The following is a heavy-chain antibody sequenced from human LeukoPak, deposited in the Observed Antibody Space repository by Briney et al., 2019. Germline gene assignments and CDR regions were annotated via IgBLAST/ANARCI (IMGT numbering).Heavy chain of an antibody. V-gene: IGHV3-21*01. D-gene: IGHD2-15*01. CDR3: ARDQWDIVVVVAAQQSLIAFDI. Sequence: GGSLRLSCAASGFTFSSYSMNWVRQAPGKGLEWVSSISSSSSYIYYADSVKGRFTISRDNAKNSLYLQMNSLSAEDTAVYYCARDQWDIVVVVAAQQSLIAFDIWGQGTMVTVSS. CDR1: GFTFSSYS. CDR2: ISSSSSYI. J-gene: IGHJ3*02.